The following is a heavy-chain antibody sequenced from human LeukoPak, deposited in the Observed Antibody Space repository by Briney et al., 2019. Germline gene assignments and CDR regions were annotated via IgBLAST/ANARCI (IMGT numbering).Heavy chain of an antibody. CDR1: GGSFSGYY. CDR3: ARGTIVVVPAASYYYYYMDV. D-gene: IGHD2-2*01. Sequence: PSETLSLTCAVYGGSFSGYYWSWIRQPPGKGLEWIGEINHSGSTNYNPSLKSRVTISVDTSKNQFSLRLSSVTAADTAVYYCARGTIVVVPAASYYYYYMDVWGKGTTVTVSS. J-gene: IGHJ6*03. V-gene: IGHV4-34*01. CDR2: INHSGST.